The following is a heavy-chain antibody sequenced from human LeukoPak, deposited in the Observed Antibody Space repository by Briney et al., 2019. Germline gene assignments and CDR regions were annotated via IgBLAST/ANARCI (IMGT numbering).Heavy chain of an antibody. V-gene: IGHV4-59*01. Sequence: PSETLSLTCTVSGGSISSYYWSWIRQPPGKGLEWIGYIYYSGSTNYNPSLKSRVTISVDTSKNQFSLKLSSVTAADTAVYYCAIAYDFWSGYYPYWGQGTLVTVS. J-gene: IGHJ4*02. CDR3: AIAYDFWSGYYPY. CDR1: GGSISSYY. D-gene: IGHD3-3*01. CDR2: IYYSGST.